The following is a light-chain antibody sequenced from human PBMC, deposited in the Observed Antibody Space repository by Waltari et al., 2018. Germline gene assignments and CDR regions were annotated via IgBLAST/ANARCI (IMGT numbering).Light chain of an antibody. CDR1: QTLSSY. Sequence: EIVLTQSPATLSLSPGDRANLSCRASQTLSSYVSWYQQRPGQAPRLFIYDASKRATGIPARFSGSGSGADFTLTISDLEPEDSAVDYCQQRASWPPRYSFGQGTKL. V-gene: IGKV3-11*01. CDR3: QQRASWPPRYS. J-gene: IGKJ2*03. CDR2: DAS.